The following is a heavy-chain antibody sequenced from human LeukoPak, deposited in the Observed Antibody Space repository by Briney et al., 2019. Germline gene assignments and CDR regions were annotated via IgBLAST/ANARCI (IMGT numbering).Heavy chain of an antibody. CDR3: ARGLYWFDP. Sequence: KSGGSLRLSCVPSGFTVSSNYMSWGRQAPGKGLEWLSYISNSGSNIYYADSVKGRFTISRDNAKNSLYLQMNSLRAEDAAVYYCARGLYWFDPWGQGTLVTVSS. CDR2: ISNSGSNI. J-gene: IGHJ5*02. CDR1: GFTVSSNY. V-gene: IGHV3-11*04.